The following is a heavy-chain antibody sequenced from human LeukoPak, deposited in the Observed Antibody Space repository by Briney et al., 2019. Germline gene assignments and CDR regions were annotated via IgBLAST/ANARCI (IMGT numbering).Heavy chain of an antibody. J-gene: IGHJ5*02. CDR2: IYYSGST. CDR1: GGSISSGDYY. D-gene: IGHD4-11*01. Sequence: SQTLSLTCTVSGGSISSGDYYWSWIRQPPGKGLEWIGYIYYSGSTYYNPSLKSRVTISVDTSKNQFSLKLSSVTAADTAVYYCARFLTTVTTTGFDWFDPWGQGTLVTVSS. V-gene: IGHV4-30-4*01. CDR3: ARFLTTVTTTGFDWFDP.